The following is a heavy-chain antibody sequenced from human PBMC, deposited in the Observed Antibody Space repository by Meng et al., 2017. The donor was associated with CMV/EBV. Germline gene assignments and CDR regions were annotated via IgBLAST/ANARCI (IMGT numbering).Heavy chain of an antibody. CDR1: GCSISSYY. V-gene: IGHV4-4*07. Sequence: VRLQEADPGLVKPAETLPLPCTVSGCSISSYYWSWIRQPAGKGLEWIGRIYTSGSTNYTPSLKSRVTMSVDTSKNQFSLKLSSVTAADTAVYYCARGGLYYYDSSGHFDYWGQGTLVTVSS. J-gene: IGHJ4*02. CDR3: ARGGLYYYDSSGHFDY. CDR2: IYTSGST. D-gene: IGHD3-22*01.